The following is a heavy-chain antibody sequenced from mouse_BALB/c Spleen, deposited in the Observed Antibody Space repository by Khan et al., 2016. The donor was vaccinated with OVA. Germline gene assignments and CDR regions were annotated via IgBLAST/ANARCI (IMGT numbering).Heavy chain of an antibody. Sequence: QIQLVQSGAELVRPGVSVKISCKGSGYTFTDFVMHWVKQSHAKSLEWIGVISTYYGDANYNQKFKGKATMTVDKSSSTAYMELARLTSEDSAIYYCARGSSEHRFAYWGQGTLVTVAA. J-gene: IGHJ3*01. D-gene: IGHD1-1*01. V-gene: IGHV1S137*01. CDR3: ARGSSEHRFAY. CDR2: ISTYYGDA. CDR1: GYTFTDFV.